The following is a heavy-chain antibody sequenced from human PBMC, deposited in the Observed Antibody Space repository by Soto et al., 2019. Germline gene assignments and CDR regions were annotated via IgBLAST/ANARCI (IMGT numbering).Heavy chain of an antibody. V-gene: IGHV1-69*01. J-gene: IGHJ4*02. CDR3: VLGRDGYNLNY. D-gene: IGHD5-12*01. Sequence: QVQLVQSGAEVKKPGSSVKVSCKASGGTFSSYAISWVRQAPGQGLEWMRGIIPILGTANYAQKFQGRVTITADESTSTAYMELSSLRYEDTAMYYCVLGRDGYNLNYWGQGTLVTVSS. CDR2: IIPILGTA. CDR1: GGTFSSYA.